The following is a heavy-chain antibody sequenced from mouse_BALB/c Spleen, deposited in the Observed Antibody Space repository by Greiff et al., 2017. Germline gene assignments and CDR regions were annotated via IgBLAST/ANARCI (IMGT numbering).Heavy chain of an antibody. CDR2: IWAGGST. CDR3: ARYYGNYWFAY. J-gene: IGHJ3*01. CDR1: GFSLTSYG. Sequence: VMLVESGPGLVAPSQSLSITCTVSGFSLTSYGVHWVRQPPGKGLEWLGVIWAGGSTNYNSALMSRLSISKDNSKSQVFLKMNSLQTDDTAMYYCARYYGNYWFAYWGQGTLVTVSA. V-gene: IGHV2-9*02. D-gene: IGHD2-1*01.